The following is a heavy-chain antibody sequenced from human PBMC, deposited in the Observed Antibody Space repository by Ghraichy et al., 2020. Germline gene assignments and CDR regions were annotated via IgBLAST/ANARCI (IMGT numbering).Heavy chain of an antibody. V-gene: IGHV3-21*01. CDR1: GFTFSSYS. Sequence: GESLNISCAASGFTFSSYSMNWVRQAPGKGLEWVSSISSSSSYIYYADSVKGRFTISRDNAKNSLYLQMNSLRAEDTAVYYCARDRDTAMGFFRYYYYGMDVWGQGTTVTVSS. D-gene: IGHD5-18*01. J-gene: IGHJ6*02. CDR2: ISSSSSYI. CDR3: ARDRDTAMGFFRYYYYGMDV.